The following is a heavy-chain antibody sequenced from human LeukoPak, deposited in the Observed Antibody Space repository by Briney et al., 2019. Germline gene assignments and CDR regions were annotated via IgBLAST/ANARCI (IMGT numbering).Heavy chain of an antibody. V-gene: IGHV4-39*07. J-gene: IGHJ6*02. CDR2: IYHNGYT. D-gene: IGHD6-13*01. CDR3: ARPISSRQLDYYYGMDV. CDR1: GGSIRSNNYY. Sequence: SETLSLTCTVSGGSIRSNNYYWGWIRQTPGKGLEWIGSIYHNGYTYYNPSLTSRVTISVDTPKSQFSLKLSSVTAADTAVYYCARPISSRQLDYYYGMDVWGQGTTVTVSS.